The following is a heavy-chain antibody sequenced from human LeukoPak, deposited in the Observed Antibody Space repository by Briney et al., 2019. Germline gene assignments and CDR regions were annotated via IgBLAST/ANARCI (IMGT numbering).Heavy chain of an antibody. CDR1: GGSISSYY. CDR3: ARALTTIGYYYGMDV. CDR2: IYYSGST. V-gene: IGHV4-59*01. J-gene: IGHJ6*02. Sequence: SETLSLTCTVSGGSISSYYWSRIRQPPGKGLEWIGYIYYSGSTNYNPSLKSRVTISVDTSKNQFSLKLSSVTAADTAVYYCARALTTIGYYYGMDVWGQGTTVTVSS. D-gene: IGHD4-17*01.